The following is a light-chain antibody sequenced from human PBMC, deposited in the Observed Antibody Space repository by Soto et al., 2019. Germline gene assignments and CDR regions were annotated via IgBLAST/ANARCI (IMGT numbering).Light chain of an antibody. Sequence: EFVLTHSPGTLALSPCEGATLSFSASQSLTNSFIAWYQQRPGQAPRLLIYDTSSRASGIPDRFSGSGSGADFTLTISRLEPEDFAVYYCQQYGNSPITFGQGTRLEIK. CDR3: QQYGNSPIT. CDR1: QSLTNSF. CDR2: DTS. V-gene: IGKV3-20*01. J-gene: IGKJ5*01.